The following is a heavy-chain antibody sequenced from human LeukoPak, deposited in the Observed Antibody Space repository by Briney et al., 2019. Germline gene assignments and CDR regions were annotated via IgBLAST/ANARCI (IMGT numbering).Heavy chain of an antibody. CDR3: ALPIAAAGGFDY. CDR2: INPSGGST. V-gene: IGHV1-46*01. J-gene: IGHJ4*02. CDR1: GYTFTSYY. D-gene: IGHD6-13*01. Sequence: ASVKVSCKASGYTFTSYYMHWVRQAPGQGLEWMGIINPSGGSTSYAQKFQGRVTMTRDTSTSTVYMELSSLRSEDTAVYYCALPIAAAGGFDYWGQGTLVTVSS.